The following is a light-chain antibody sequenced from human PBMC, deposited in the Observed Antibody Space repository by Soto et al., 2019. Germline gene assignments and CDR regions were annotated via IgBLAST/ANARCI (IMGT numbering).Light chain of an antibody. J-gene: IGKJ4*01. CDR3: XXYGSSPLT. V-gene: IGKV3-20*01. Sequence: EIVLTQSPGTLSLSPGERATLSCRASQSVSSSYLAWYQQKPGQAPRLLIYGASSRATGIPDRFRGSGSWXXXXXXXXXLEPXDFXXXXXXXYGSSPLTFGGGTKVEIK. CDR2: GAS. CDR1: QSVSSSY.